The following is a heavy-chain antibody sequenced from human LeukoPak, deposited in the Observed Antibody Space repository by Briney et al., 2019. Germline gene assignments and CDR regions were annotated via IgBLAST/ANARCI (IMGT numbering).Heavy chain of an antibody. D-gene: IGHD6-13*01. CDR2: ISAYNGNT. CDR3: ARVFGQQLASQPFDP. Sequence: ASVKVSCKASGYTFTSYGISWVRQAPGQGLEWMGWISAYNGNTNYAQKLQGRVTMTTDTSTSTAYMELRSLRSDDTAVYYCARVFGQQLASQPFDPWGQGTLVTVSS. V-gene: IGHV1-18*01. CDR1: GYTFTSYG. J-gene: IGHJ5*02.